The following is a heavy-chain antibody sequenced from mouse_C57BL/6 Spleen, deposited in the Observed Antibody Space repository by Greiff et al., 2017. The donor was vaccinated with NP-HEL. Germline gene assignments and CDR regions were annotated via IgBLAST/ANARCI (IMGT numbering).Heavy chain of an antibody. CDR1: GYTFTSYW. CDR3: ARESITTVVDAWFAY. V-gene: IGHV1-52*01. J-gene: IGHJ3*01. CDR2: IDPSDSET. D-gene: IGHD1-1*01. Sequence: VQLQQPGAELVRPGSSVKLSCKASGYTFTSYWMHWVKQRPIQGLEWIGNIDPSDSETHYNQKFKDKATLTVDKSSSTAYMQLSSLTSEDSAVYYCARESITTVVDAWFAYWGQGTLVTVSA.